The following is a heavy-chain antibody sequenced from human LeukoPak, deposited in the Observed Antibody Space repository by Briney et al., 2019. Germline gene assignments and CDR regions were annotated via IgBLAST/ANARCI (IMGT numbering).Heavy chain of an antibody. J-gene: IGHJ4*02. D-gene: IGHD4-17*01. Sequence: PAETLSLTCTVSGGSISSYYWSWIRQPPGKGLEWIAYIYYSGSTTYTPSLKSRVTISVHTSKNQFSLKLSSVTAADTAVYYCARGDYEIDYWGQGTLVTVSS. CDR3: ARGDYEIDY. CDR2: IYYSGST. V-gene: IGHV4-59*01. CDR1: GGSISSYY.